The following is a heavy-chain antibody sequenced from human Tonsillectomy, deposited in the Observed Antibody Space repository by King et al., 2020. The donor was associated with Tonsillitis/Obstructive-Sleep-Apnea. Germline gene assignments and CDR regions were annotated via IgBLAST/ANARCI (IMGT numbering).Heavy chain of an antibody. Sequence: QLQESGPGLVKPSETLSLPCTVSGGSISSYYWSWIRQPPGKGLEWIGYIYYSGSTNYNPSLKSRVTISVDTSKKQFSLKLSSVTAADTAVYYCASPSIAVAGYDAFDIWGQGTMVTVSS. CDR2: IYYSGST. D-gene: IGHD6-19*01. CDR1: GGSISSYY. CDR3: ASPSIAVAGYDAFDI. V-gene: IGHV4-59*01. J-gene: IGHJ3*02.